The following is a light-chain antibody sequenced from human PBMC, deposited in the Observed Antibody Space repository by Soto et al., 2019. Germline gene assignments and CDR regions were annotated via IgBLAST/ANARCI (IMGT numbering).Light chain of an antibody. V-gene: IGKV3-20*01. CDR2: GTS. Sequence: EIVLTQSPGTLSLSPGERATLSCRASESVSANYLAWYQRKPGQALRLLIYGTSCRATDIPVRFSRSGSGTDFTLHITRLVPEDFGVYCCQQYGSSPPSFGQGTKVEL. CDR1: ESVSANY. CDR3: QQYGSSPPS. J-gene: IGKJ1*01.